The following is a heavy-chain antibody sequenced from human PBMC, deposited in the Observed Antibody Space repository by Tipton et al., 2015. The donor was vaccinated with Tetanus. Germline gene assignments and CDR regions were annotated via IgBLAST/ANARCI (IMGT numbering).Heavy chain of an antibody. CDR2: INHSGST. V-gene: IGHV4-34*01. CDR1: AGSFSGYY. J-gene: IGHJ6*02. CDR3: ARMQRYGMDV. D-gene: IGHD6-25*01. Sequence: AGLVKPSETLSLTCAVYAGSFSGYYWTWIRQSPGEGLEWIGEINHSGSTNYNPSLKSRVTMSVDTSRDQFSLKLKSVTAADTAVYYCARMQRYGMDVWGQGTTVTVSS.